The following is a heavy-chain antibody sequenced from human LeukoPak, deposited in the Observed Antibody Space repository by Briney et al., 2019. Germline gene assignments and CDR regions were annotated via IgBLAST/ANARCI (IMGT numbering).Heavy chain of an antibody. D-gene: IGHD5-24*01. V-gene: IGHV3-33*01. J-gene: IGHJ6*03. Sequence: GGSLRLSCAASGFTFSSYGMHWVRQAPGKGLEWVAVIWYDGSNKYYADSVKGRFTISRDNSKNTLYLQMNSLRAEDTAVYYCARDRRDYHYFYYMDVWGKGTPVTVSS. CDR1: GFTFSSYG. CDR3: ARDRRDYHYFYYMDV. CDR2: IWYDGSNK.